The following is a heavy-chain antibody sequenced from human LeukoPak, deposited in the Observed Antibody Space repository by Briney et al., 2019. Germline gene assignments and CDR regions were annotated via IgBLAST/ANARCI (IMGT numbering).Heavy chain of an antibody. D-gene: IGHD1-7*01. Sequence: SETLSLTCTVSGGSISSSSYYWGWIRQPPGKGLEWIGEINDSGRINYNPSLMSRVTVSVDTSKNQFSLRLTSVTATDTAVYYCARRWNYGRNYYIDVWGNGATVSVSS. V-gene: IGHV4-39*01. CDR3: ARRWNYGRNYYIDV. CDR1: GGSISSSSYY. J-gene: IGHJ6*03. CDR2: INDSGRI.